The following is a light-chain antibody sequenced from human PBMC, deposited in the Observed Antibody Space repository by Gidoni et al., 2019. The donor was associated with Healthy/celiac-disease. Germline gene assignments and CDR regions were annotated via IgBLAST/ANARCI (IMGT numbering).Light chain of an antibody. J-gene: IGKJ1*01. Sequence: EIVLTQSPATLSLSPGERATLSCRASQSVSSSYSAWYQQTPRQAPRLLIYGASSRTTGIPDRFSGSGSGTVFPLTISRLAPEYFAVYYCQQYGSSPSTFGRGTKVEIK. CDR1: QSVSSSY. CDR2: GAS. CDR3: QQYGSSPST. V-gene: IGKV3-20*01.